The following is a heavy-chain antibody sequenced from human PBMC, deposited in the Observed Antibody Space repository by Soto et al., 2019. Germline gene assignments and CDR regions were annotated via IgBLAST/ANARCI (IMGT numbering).Heavy chain of an antibody. CDR3: ARHGGYSYEDSFAY. D-gene: IGHD5-18*01. CDR2: ISAYNGNT. CDR1: GYTFTSYA. J-gene: IGHJ4*02. V-gene: IGHV1-18*01. Sequence: QVQLVQSGAEVKKPGASVKVSCKASGYTFTSYAISWVRQAPGQGLEWMGWISAYNGNTNYAPKLQGRVTMTRDTSTSTDYMELRSLRSDDTAVYYCARHGGYSYEDSFAYWGQGTLVTVSS.